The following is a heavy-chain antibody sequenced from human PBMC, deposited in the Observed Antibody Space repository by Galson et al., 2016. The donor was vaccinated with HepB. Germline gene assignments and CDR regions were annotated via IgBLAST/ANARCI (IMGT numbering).Heavy chain of an antibody. J-gene: IGHJ5*02. CDR3: SRDRNFAADT. Sequence: SLRLSCAASGFTFSRYAMSWVRQAPGEGLKWVSRINGDGSTTVYADSVKGRFTISRDNAKSILFLQMTSLRAEDTAVYFCSRDRNFAADTWGQGTLVTVSS. V-gene: IGHV3-74*01. CDR2: INGDGSTT. CDR1: GFTFSRYA. D-gene: IGHD6-13*01.